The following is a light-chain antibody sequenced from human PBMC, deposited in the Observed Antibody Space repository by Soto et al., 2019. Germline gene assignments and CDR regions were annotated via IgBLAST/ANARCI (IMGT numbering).Light chain of an antibody. CDR3: LQAHSFPFT. V-gene: IGKV1-12*01. Sequence: DIQMTQSPSSVSASVGDRVTITCRASQSISDWLAWYQQKPGKAPKLLIYAASSLQSGVPSRFSGGGSWTDFTLTITSLQPEDFATYYCLQAHSFPFTFGPGTKVDIK. CDR2: AAS. J-gene: IGKJ3*01. CDR1: QSISDW.